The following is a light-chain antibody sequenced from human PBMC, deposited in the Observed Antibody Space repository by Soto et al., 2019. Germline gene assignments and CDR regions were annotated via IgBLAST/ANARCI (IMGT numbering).Light chain of an antibody. J-gene: IGKJ1*01. CDR2: AAS. Sequence: DIQMTQSPSSLSASVGDRVTITCRASQSIVRFLSWYQQTPGKAPKLLIYAASSLQSGVPSRFSGSGSGTDFTLTINSLQPEDFATYYCQHYSGDRATFGQGTKVDIK. V-gene: IGKV1-39*01. CDR1: QSIVRF. CDR3: QHYSGDRAT.